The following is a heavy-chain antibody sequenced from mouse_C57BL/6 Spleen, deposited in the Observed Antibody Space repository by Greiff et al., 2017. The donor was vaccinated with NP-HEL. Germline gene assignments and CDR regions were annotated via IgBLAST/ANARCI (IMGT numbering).Heavy chain of an antibody. CDR3: ASRSNWDHYAMDY. V-gene: IGHV1-50*01. CDR2: IDPSDSDT. J-gene: IGHJ4*01. D-gene: IGHD4-1*01. CDR1: GYTFTSYW. Sequence: VQLQQPGAELVKPGASVKLSCKASGYTFTSYWMQWVKQRPGQGLEWIGEIDPSDSDTNYNQKFKGKATLTVDTSSSTAYMQLSSLTSEDSAVYYCASRSNWDHYAMDYWGQGTSVTVSS.